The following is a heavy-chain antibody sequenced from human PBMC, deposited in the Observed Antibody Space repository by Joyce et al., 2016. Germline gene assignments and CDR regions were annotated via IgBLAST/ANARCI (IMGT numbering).Heavy chain of an antibody. CDR1: GISFTNAW. D-gene: IGHD4/OR15-4a*01. CDR3: SARNDDYGDY. CDR2: IQSKIDGGTT. J-gene: IGHJ4*02. Sequence: VQVVESGGGMVKPGGSLRLSCAGSGISFTNAWMSWVRKAQGKGLESVGRIQSKIDGGTTDYPEAVKGRFIISRDDSKNMLYLEMNNLKTEDTAVYYCSARNDDYGDYWGQGTLVAVSS. V-gene: IGHV3-15*01.